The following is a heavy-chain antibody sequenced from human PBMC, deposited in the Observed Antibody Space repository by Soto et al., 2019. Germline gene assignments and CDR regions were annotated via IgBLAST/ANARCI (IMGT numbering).Heavy chain of an antibody. CDR3: AKDPNGDYVGAFDS. D-gene: IGHD4-17*01. J-gene: IGHJ4*02. CDR1: GFTFSSYA. V-gene: IGHV3-23*01. CDR2: ITGSGAGT. Sequence: GGSLRLSCAASGFTFSSYAMTWVRQAPGKGLEYVSSITGSGAGTFYADSVKGRFTISRDNSKNMLYLQLSSLRAEDTAIYFCAKDPNGDYVGAFDSWGQGSLVT.